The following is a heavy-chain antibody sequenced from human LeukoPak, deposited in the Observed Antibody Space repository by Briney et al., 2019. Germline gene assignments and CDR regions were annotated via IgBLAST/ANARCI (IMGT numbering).Heavy chain of an antibody. CDR3: ARGWDYDILTFDY. V-gene: IGHV4-59*01. J-gene: IGHJ4*02. Sequence: SETLSLTCTVSGGSISSYYWSWIRRPPGKGLEWIGYIYYSGSTNYNPSLKSRVTISVDTSKNQFSLKLSSVTAADTAVYYCARGWDYDILTFDYWGQGTLVTVSS. CDR1: GGSISSYY. CDR2: IYYSGST. D-gene: IGHD3-9*01.